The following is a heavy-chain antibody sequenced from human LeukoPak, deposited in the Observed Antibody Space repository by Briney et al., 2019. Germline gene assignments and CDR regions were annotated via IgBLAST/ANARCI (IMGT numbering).Heavy chain of an antibody. V-gene: IGHV4-34*01. Sequence: PSETLSLTCAVYGGSFSGYYWSWIRQPPGKGLEWIGEINHSGSTNYNPSLKSRVTISVDTSKNQFSLKLSSVTAADTAVYYCAKAPKPVAITMLRGVRSWYHYMDVWGKGTTVTIPS. CDR2: INHSGST. D-gene: IGHD3-10*01. J-gene: IGHJ6*03. CDR3: AKAPKPVAITMLRGVRSWYHYMDV. CDR1: GGSFSGYY.